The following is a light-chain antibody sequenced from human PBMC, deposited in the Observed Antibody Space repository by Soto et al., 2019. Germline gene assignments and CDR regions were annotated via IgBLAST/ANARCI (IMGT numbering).Light chain of an antibody. V-gene: IGLV2-23*02. CDR3: CAYAGSSTFVI. J-gene: IGLJ2*01. CDR2: EVT. CDR1: SSDVGSYNL. Sequence: HSVLTQPASVSGSPGQSITISCTGTSSDVGSYNLVSWYQQHPGKVPKLMIYEVTKRPSGVSNRFSGSKSGNTASLTISGLQAEDEADYYCCAYAGSSTFVIFGGGTQLTVL.